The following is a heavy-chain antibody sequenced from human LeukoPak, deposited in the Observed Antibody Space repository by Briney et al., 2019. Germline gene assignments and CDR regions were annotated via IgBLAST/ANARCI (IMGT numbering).Heavy chain of an antibody. V-gene: IGHV3-30*03. Sequence: PGGSLRLSCAASGFTFSSYGMCWVRQAPGKGLEWVAVISYDGSNKYYADSVKGRFTISRDNSKNTLYLQMDSLRAEDTAVYYCATGLYYDSSGYYFDYWGQGTLVTVSS. CDR3: ATGLYYDSSGYYFDY. D-gene: IGHD3-22*01. J-gene: IGHJ4*02. CDR2: ISYDGSNK. CDR1: GFTFSSYG.